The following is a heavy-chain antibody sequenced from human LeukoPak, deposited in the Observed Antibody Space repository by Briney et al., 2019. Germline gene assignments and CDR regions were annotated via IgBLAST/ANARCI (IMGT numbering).Heavy chain of an antibody. CDR3: ARVRYCSSTSCTYTSPYYYYMDV. D-gene: IGHD2-2*01. Sequence: ASVKVSCKASGYTFTSYGISWVRQAPGQGLEWMGWISAYNGNTNYAQKLQGRVTMTTDTSTSTAYMELRSLRSDDTAVYYCARVRYCSSTSCTYTSPYYYYMDVWGKGTTVTVSS. CDR2: ISAYNGNT. J-gene: IGHJ6*03. CDR1: GYTFTSYG. V-gene: IGHV1-18*01.